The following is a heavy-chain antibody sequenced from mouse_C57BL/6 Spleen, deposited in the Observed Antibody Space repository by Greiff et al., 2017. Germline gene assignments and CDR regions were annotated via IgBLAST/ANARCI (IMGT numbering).Heavy chain of an antibody. V-gene: IGHV1-64*01. D-gene: IGHD2-5*01. J-gene: IGHJ2*01. Sequence: QVHVKQPGAELVKPGASVKLSCKASGYTFTSYWMHWVKQRPGQGLEWIGMIHPNSGSTNYNEKFKSKATLTVDKSSSTAYMQLSSLTSEDSAVYYCARGGYSKPYYFDYWGQGTTLTVSS. CDR2: IHPNSGST. CDR1: GYTFTSYW. CDR3: ARGGYSKPYYFDY.